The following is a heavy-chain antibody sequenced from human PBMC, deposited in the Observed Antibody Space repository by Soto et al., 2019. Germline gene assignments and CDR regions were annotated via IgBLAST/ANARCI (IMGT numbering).Heavy chain of an antibody. V-gene: IGHV3-48*01. D-gene: IGHD3-9*01. CDR3: ARDPHYDILTGYSPGDAFDI. CDR1: GFTFSSYS. J-gene: IGHJ3*02. Sequence: GGSLILSCAAAGFTFSSYSMNWVRQAPGKGLEWVSYISSSSSTIYYADSVKGRFTISRDNAKNSLYLQMNSLRAEDTAVYYCARDPHYDILTGYSPGDAFDIWGQGTMVTV. CDR2: ISSSSSTI.